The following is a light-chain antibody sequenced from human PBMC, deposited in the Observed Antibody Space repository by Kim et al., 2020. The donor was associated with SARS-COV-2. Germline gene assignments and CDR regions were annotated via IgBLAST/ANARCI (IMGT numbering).Light chain of an antibody. J-gene: IGKJ1*01. V-gene: IGKV1-27*01. CDR3: QKYNSAPWT. CDR2: AAS. CDR1: QGISNN. Sequence: SASVGDRVPITGRASQGISNNLAWYQHNPGKVPTLLIFAASTLQSGVPSRFSGSGSGTDFTLTISSLQPDDFATYYCQKYNSAPWTFGQGTKVDIK.